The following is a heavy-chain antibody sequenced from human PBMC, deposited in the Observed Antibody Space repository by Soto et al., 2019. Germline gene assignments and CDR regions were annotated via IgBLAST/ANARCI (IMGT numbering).Heavy chain of an antibody. D-gene: IGHD5-12*01. CDR1: GGTFSSYT. CDR3: ARGNHRWLQLWYFDL. J-gene: IGHJ2*01. V-gene: IGHV1-69*12. CDR2: IIPIFGTA. Sequence: QVQLVQSGAEVKKPGSSVTVSCKASGGTFSSYTISWVRQAPGQGLEWMGGIIPIFGTANYAQKFQGRVKISADESTSTAYMGFRSLRSEDKAVYYCARGNHRWLQLWYFDLWGRGTLVTVSS.